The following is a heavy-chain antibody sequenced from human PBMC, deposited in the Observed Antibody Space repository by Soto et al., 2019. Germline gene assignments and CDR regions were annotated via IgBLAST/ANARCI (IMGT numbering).Heavy chain of an antibody. CDR2: IYPGDSDT. D-gene: IGHD3-10*01. V-gene: IGHV5-51*01. CDR1: GYSFTSYW. CDR3: ARHEGYYGSPAAGLFDY. Sequence: EVQQVQSGAEVKKPGESLKISCKGSGYSFTSYWIGWVRQMPGKGLEWMGIIYPGDSDTRYSPSFQGQVTISADKSISTAYLQWSSLKASDTAMYYCARHEGYYGSPAAGLFDYWGQGALVTVSS. J-gene: IGHJ4*02.